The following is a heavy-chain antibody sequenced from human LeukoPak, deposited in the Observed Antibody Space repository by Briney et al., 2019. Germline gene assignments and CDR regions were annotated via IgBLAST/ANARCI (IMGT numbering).Heavy chain of an antibody. D-gene: IGHD2-2*01. CDR3: VSGQLPWAY. CDR2: IYYSGGT. CDR1: GGSISSYY. J-gene: IGHJ4*02. Sequence: SETLSLTCTVSGGSISSYYWSWIRQPPGKGLEWIGYIYYSGGTNYNPSLKSRVTISVDTSKNQFSLKLSSVTAADTAVYYCVSGQLPWAYWGQGTLVTVSS. V-gene: IGHV4-59*08.